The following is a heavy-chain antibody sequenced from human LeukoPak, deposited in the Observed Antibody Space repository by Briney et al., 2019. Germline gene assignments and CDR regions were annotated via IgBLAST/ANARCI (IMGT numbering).Heavy chain of an antibody. CDR3: ARSSRSGVLRFLEWPNFDY. D-gene: IGHD3-3*01. CDR1: GGSISSYY. Sequence: PSGTLSLTCTVSGGSISSYYWSWIRQPPGKGLEWIGYIYYSGSTNYNPSLKSRVTISVDTSKNQFSLKLSSVTAADTAVYYCARSSRSGVLRFLEWPNFDYWGQGTLVTVSS. V-gene: IGHV4-59*08. J-gene: IGHJ4*02. CDR2: IYYSGST.